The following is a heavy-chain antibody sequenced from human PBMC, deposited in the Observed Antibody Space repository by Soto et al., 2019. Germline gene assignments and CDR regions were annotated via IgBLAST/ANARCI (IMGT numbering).Heavy chain of an antibody. D-gene: IGHD6-6*01. V-gene: IGHV4-59*01. J-gene: IGHJ4*02. CDR1: GGSISSYY. CDR3: ARANLDEAARLDY. CDR2: IYYSGST. Sequence: SETLSLTCTVSGGSISSYYLSWIRQPPGKGLEWIGYIYYSGSTNYNPSLKSRVTISVDTSKNQFSLKLSSVTAADTAVYYCARANLDEAARLDYWGQGTLVTVSS.